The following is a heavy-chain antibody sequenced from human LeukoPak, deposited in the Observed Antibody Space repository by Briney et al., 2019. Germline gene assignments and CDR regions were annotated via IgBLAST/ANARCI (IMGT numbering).Heavy chain of an antibody. CDR2: IYGDGRT. J-gene: IGHJ4*02. D-gene: IGHD3-3*01. V-gene: IGHV3-53*01. Sequence: GGSLRLSCVVSGFTVSDNYMIWVRQAPGKGLERVSVIYGDGRTSYPDSVKGRFTISRDNSKNTLSLQMNNLRAEDTAVYYCATDRGWRTSGYYLYYFEYWGQGTLVTYSS. CDR1: GFTVSDNY. CDR3: ATDRGWRTSGYYLYYFEY.